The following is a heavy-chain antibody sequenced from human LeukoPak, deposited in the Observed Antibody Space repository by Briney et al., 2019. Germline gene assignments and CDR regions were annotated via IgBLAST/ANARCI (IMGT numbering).Heavy chain of an antibody. D-gene: IGHD3-10*01. Sequence: SETLSLTCAVYGGSFSGYYWSWIRQPPGKGLEWIGEINHSGSTYYAPSLKSRVTISVDRSKNQFSLKLTSVTAADTAVYYCARASGYYGSGSPYFDNWGQGTLVTVSS. J-gene: IGHJ4*02. CDR2: INHSGST. CDR3: ARASGYYGSGSPYFDN. V-gene: IGHV4-34*01. CDR1: GGSFSGYY.